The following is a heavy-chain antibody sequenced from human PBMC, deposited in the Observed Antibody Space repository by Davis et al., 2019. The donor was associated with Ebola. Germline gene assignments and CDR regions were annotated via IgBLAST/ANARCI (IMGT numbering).Heavy chain of an antibody. Sequence: AASVKVSCKASGGTFDAYAISWVRQAPGQGLEWMGGIIPIFGTANYAQKFQGRVTMTRDTATGTVHMELSSLRSEDTAVYYCARGFYGSGTDYTSSYYFDNWGQGTLVTVSS. V-gene: IGHV1-69*05. J-gene: IGHJ4*02. D-gene: IGHD3-10*01. CDR1: GGTFDAYA. CDR3: ARGFYGSGTDYTSSYYFDN. CDR2: IIPIFGTA.